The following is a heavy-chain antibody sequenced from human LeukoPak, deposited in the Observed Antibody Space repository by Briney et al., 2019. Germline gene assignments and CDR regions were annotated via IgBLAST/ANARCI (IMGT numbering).Heavy chain of an antibody. J-gene: IGHJ6*03. V-gene: IGHV4-30-2*01. CDR1: GGSISSGGYY. Sequence: SETLSLTCTVSGGSISSGGYYWSWIRQPPGKGLEWIGYIYHSGSTYYNPSLKSRVTISVDRSKNQFSLKLSSVTAADTAVYYCATLVVPEPGPGLYYYYMDVWGKGTTVTVSS. CDR3: ATLVVPEPGPGLYYYYMDV. CDR2: IYHSGST. D-gene: IGHD2-2*01.